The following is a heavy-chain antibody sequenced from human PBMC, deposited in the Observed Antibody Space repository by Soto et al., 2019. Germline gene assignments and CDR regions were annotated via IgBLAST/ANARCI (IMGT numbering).Heavy chain of an antibody. CDR1: GGSISSYY. J-gene: IGHJ6*03. Sequence: SETLSLTCTVSGGSISSYYWSWIRQPPGKGLEWIGYIYYSGSTNYNPSLKSRVTISVDTSKNQFSLKLSSVTAADTAVYYCARVGTYDFWSSMDVWGKGTTVNVSS. CDR2: IYYSGST. D-gene: IGHD3-3*01. CDR3: ARVGTYDFWSSMDV. V-gene: IGHV4-59*01.